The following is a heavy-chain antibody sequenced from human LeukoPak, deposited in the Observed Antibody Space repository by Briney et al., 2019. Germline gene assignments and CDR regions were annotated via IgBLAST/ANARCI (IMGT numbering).Heavy chain of an antibody. CDR1: GGSISSYY. V-gene: IGHV4-59*01. CDR2: IYYSGST. Sequence: SETLSLTCTVSGGSISSYYWSWIRQPPGKGLEWIGYIYYSGSTNYIPSLKSRVTISVGTSKNQFSLKLSSVTAADTAVYYCASGSLQELLLSYWGQGTLVTVSS. D-gene: IGHD1-26*01. J-gene: IGHJ4*02. CDR3: ASGSLQELLLSY.